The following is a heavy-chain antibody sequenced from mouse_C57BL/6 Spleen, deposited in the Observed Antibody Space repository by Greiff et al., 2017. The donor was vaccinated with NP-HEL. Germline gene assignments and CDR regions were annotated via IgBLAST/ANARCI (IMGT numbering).Heavy chain of an antibody. D-gene: IGHD1-1*01. V-gene: IGHV2-9-1*01. CDR1: GFSLTSYA. Sequence: VKLMESGPGLVAPSQSLSITCTVSGFSLTSYAISWVRQPPGKGLEWLGVIWTGGGTNYNSALKSRLSISKDNSKRQVFLKMNSLQTDDTARYYCARTTVVNYYAMDYWGQGTSVTVSS. J-gene: IGHJ4*01. CDR2: IWTGGGT. CDR3: ARTTVVNYYAMDY.